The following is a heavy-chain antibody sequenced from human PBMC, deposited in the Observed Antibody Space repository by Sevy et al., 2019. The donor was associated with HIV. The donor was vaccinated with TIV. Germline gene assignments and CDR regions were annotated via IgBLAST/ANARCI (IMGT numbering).Heavy chain of an antibody. CDR2: ISYDGSNK. CDR1: GFTVSNNY. J-gene: IGHJ4*02. V-gene: IGHV3-30*09. CDR3: AREGQLWFVYYFDN. D-gene: IGHD3-10*01. Sequence: GGSLRLSCAASGFTVSNNYMNWVRQAPGKGLEWVALISYDGSNKYYADSVRGRFAISRDNSKNTLYLQMNSLRPEDTAIYYCAREGQLWFVYYFDNWGQGTLVTVSS.